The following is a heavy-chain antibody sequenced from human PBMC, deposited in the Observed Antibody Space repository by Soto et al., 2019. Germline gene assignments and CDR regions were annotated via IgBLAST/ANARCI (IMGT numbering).Heavy chain of an antibody. CDR2: ISTDGSST. D-gene: IGHD2-15*01. Sequence: EVPRVESGGGLVQPGGSLRLSCAATGFTFSTYWMHWVRQGPGKGLVWVSRISTDGSSTTYADSVKGRFTISRDNAKNTLYLQMNSLRAEDTAVYYCARATGCNHPFDYSGQRSLVTVSS. V-gene: IGHV3-74*01. CDR1: GFTFSTYW. CDR3: ARATGCNHPFDY. J-gene: IGHJ4*02.